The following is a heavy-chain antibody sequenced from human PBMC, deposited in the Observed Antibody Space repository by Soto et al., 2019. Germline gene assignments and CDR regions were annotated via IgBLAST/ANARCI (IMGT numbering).Heavy chain of an antibody. V-gene: IGHV1-3*01. CDR3: ARAGDDCSTTSCYMIDY. CDR2: INAGNGYT. D-gene: IGHD2-2*02. Sequence: QVPLVQSGAEVKKPGASVKVSCKASGYTFISYAMHWVRQAPGQRLEWMGWINAGNGYTKYSQKFQGRVTITRDTSASTAYMELSSLRSEDTAVYYCARAGDDCSTTSCYMIDYWGQGTLVTVSS. CDR1: GYTFISYA. J-gene: IGHJ4*02.